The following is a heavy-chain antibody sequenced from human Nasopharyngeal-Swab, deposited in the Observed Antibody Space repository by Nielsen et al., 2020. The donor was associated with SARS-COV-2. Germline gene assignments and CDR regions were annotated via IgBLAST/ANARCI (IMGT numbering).Heavy chain of an antibody. CDR3: AKSSPNQFGELSFDY. V-gene: IGHV3-23*01. D-gene: IGHD3-10*01. Sequence: GESLKISCAASGFTFSSYAMSWVRQAPGKGLEWVSGISSTGGSTYYADSVKGRFTISRDNSKNTLYLQMNSLRAEDTAVYYCAKSSPNQFGELSFDYWGQGTLVTVSS. J-gene: IGHJ4*02. CDR2: ISSTGGST. CDR1: GFTFSSYA.